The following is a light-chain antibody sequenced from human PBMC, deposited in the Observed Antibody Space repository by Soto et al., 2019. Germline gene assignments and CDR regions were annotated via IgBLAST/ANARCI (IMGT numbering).Light chain of an antibody. CDR1: QSVSSN. CDR3: QQYNNWPRT. V-gene: IGKV3-15*01. J-gene: IGKJ1*01. Sequence: EIVMTQSPATLSLSPGERATLSCRASQSVSSNLAWYQQKPGQAARLLIYGASTRATGIPARFSGSGSGTEFTLTISRMQSEDFAVYYCQQYNNWPRTFGQGTKVEIK. CDR2: GAS.